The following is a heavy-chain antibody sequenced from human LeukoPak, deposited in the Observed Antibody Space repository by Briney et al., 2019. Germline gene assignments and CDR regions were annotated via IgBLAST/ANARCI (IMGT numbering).Heavy chain of an antibody. Sequence: GGSLRLSCAASGFTFSHFDMSWVRQAPGKGLEWVSAISDGGDRTYYADSVKGRFTISRDNSKNTLYLQMNSLRAEDAAVYYCAKEGYSGYDSDAADYWGQGTLVTVSS. CDR2: ISDGGDRT. CDR1: GFTFSHFD. J-gene: IGHJ4*02. D-gene: IGHD5-12*01. V-gene: IGHV3-23*01. CDR3: AKEGYSGYDSDAADY.